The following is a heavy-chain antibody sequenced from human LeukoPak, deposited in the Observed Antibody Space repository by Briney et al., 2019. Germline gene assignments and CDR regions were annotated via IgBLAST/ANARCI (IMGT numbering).Heavy chain of an antibody. D-gene: IGHD3-10*01. V-gene: IGHV3-9*01. J-gene: IGHJ6*03. Sequence: HPGGSLRLSCATSGFTFDDYTMHWVRQAPGKGLEWVAGISWNIGSIGYADSVKGRFTISRDNAKNSLYLQINSLRAEDTALYYCAKDSNMVRGVIIGVGEFNYYMDVWGKGTTVTISS. CDR1: GFTFDDYT. CDR3: AKDSNMVRGVIIGVGEFNYYMDV. CDR2: ISWNIGSI.